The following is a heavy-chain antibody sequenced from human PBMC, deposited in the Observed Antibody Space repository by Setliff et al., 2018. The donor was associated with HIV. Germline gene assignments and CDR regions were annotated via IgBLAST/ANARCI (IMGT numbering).Heavy chain of an antibody. D-gene: IGHD2-2*01. CDR1: GGSFSGYY. CDR2: IIPSGST. J-gene: IGHJ5*02. Sequence: PSETLSLTCDVFGGSFSGYYWSWIRQPPGKGLEWIGEIIPSGSTNYNPSLKSRLTISLETSKNQFSLKLSSVTAADTAVYYCAGGFRDDIVVVSGRPRTWLDPWGQGT. V-gene: IGHV4-34*12. CDR3: AGGFRDDIVVVSGRPRTWLDP.